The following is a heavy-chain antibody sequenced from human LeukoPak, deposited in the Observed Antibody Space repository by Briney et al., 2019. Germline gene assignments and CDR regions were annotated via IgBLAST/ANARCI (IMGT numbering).Heavy chain of an antibody. V-gene: IGHV4-38-2*02. D-gene: IGHD2-2*01. CDR3: ARSLSTAVIDY. CDR1: GYSITTGRY. J-gene: IGHJ4*02. Sequence: SETLSLTCTVSGYSITTGRYWGWIRPPPGKGLEWIGSIYQSGSTYYNPSLKSRVTISVDKSKNQFSLNLRSVTAPDTAVYYFARSLSTAVIDYWGQGILVTVSS. CDR2: IYQSGST.